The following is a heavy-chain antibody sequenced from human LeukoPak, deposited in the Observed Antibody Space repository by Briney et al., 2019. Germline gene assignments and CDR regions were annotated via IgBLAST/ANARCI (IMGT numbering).Heavy chain of an antibody. D-gene: IGHD1-26*01. Sequence: GGSLRLSCAASGFTFDDYAMHWVRQAPGKGLEWVSGISWNSGSIGYADSVKGRFTISRDNAKNSLYLQMNSLRAEDIALYYCAKGVGATGDYGAFDIWGQGTMVTVSS. J-gene: IGHJ3*02. V-gene: IGHV3-9*03. CDR1: GFTFDDYA. CDR3: AKGVGATGDYGAFDI. CDR2: ISWNSGSI.